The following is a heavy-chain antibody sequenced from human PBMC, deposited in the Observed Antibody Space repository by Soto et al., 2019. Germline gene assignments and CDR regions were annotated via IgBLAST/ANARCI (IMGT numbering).Heavy chain of an antibody. D-gene: IGHD3-3*01. V-gene: IGHV3-23*01. CDR3: ARCPGEKCARNAIFGVVGEGFDY. CDR2: ISDGGGST. Sequence: EVQLLESGGGLVQPGGSLRLSCAASGFTFNNFAMSWVRQAPGKGLEWVSSISDGGGSTYYGDSVKGRFTISRDNSKNTLYLQMNSLRAEHTAVYYCARCPGEKCARNAIFGVVGEGFDYWGHGTLVTVSS. CDR1: GFTFNNFA. J-gene: IGHJ4*01.